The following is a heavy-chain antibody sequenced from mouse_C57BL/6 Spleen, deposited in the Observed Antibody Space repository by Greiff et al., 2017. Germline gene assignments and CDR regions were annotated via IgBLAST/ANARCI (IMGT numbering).Heavy chain of an antibody. J-gene: IGHJ1*03. Sequence: QVQLQQSGAELVKPGASVKISCKASGYAFSSYWMNWVKQRPGKGLEWIGQIYPGDGDTNYNGKFKGKATLTADKSSSTAYMQLSSLTSEDSAVYFCARPYYYGSSIWYFDVWGTGTTVTVSS. CDR2: IYPGDGDT. D-gene: IGHD1-1*01. CDR1: GYAFSSYW. V-gene: IGHV1-80*01. CDR3: ARPYYYGSSIWYFDV.